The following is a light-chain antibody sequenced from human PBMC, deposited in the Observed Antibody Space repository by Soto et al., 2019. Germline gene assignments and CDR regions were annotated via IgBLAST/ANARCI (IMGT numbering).Light chain of an antibody. CDR3: QQYHSTPRT. V-gene: IGKV4-1*01. J-gene: IGKJ1*01. CDR2: WAS. Sequence: DIVMTQSPDSLAVSLVERSTINCNSSQSVLSSSNNKNSLAWYQQKPGQPPKLLIYWASTRESGVPDRFSGSGSGTDFTLTIGNLQAEDVAVYYCQQYHSTPRTFGQGTKVDIK. CDR1: QSVLSSSNNKNS.